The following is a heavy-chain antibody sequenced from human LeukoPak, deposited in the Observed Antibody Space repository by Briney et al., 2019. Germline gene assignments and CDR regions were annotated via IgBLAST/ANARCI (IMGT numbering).Heavy chain of an antibody. Sequence: GGSLRLSCVASGFTFRNYAVTWVRPAPGKGLEWVSTISGSGDNTYYADSVQGRFTISRDKYKDTLFLQMNSLTAEDTAVYYCAKSAVAGWVRDFDSWGQGILVTVSS. V-gene: IGHV3-23*01. CDR1: GFTFRNYA. CDR2: ISGSGDNT. D-gene: IGHD6-19*01. CDR3: AKSAVAGWVRDFDS. J-gene: IGHJ4*02.